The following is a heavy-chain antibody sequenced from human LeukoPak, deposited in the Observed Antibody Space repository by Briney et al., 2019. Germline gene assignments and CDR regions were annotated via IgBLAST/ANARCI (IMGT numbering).Heavy chain of an antibody. J-gene: IGHJ3*02. CDR1: GGSISSSSYY. Sequence: SETLSLTCTVSGGSISSSSYYWGWIRQPPGKGLEWIGSIYYSGSTYYNPSLKSRVTISVDTSKNQFSLKLSSVTAADTAVYCARDFSAAFDIWGQGTMVTVSS. CDR3: ARDFSAAFDI. CDR2: IYYSGST. V-gene: IGHV4-39*07. D-gene: IGHD2/OR15-2a*01.